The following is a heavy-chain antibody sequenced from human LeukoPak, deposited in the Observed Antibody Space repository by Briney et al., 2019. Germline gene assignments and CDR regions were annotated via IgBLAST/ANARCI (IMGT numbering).Heavy chain of an antibody. CDR3: ARVTGIWYFYL. Sequence: SETLSLTCTVSGYSISSGYYWGWIRQPPGKGLEWIANIYHGGATYYNPSLKSRVIILVDTSKNQFSLKLSSVTASDTAVYYCARVTGIWYFYLWGPGTLVTVSS. CDR1: GYSISSGYY. D-gene: IGHD7-27*01. J-gene: IGHJ2*01. CDR2: IYHGGAT. V-gene: IGHV4-38-2*02.